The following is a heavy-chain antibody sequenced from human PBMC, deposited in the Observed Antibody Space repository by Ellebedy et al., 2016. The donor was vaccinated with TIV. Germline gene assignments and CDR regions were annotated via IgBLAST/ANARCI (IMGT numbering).Heavy chain of an antibody. CDR2: IVVGSGNT. V-gene: IGHV1-58*02. CDR1: GFTFTSSA. Sequence: AASVKVSCKASGFTFTSSAMQWVRQARGQRLEWIGWIVVGSGNTNYAQKFQERVTITRDMSTSTAYMELSSLRSEDTAVYYCARLGGRLSGLFDYWGQGTRVTVSS. J-gene: IGHJ4*02. CDR3: ARLGGRLSGLFDY. D-gene: IGHD4/OR15-4a*01.